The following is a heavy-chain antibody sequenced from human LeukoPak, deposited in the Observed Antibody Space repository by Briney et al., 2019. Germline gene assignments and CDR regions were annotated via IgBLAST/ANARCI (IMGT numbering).Heavy chain of an antibody. D-gene: IGHD3-22*01. V-gene: IGHV3-21*01. Sequence: GGSLRLSCAASGFTFSSYSTNWVRQAPGKGLEWVSSIISISSYIYYADSVKGRFTISRDNAKNSLYLQMNSLRAEGTAVYYCARDLGVVVKTSYDFDYWGQGTLVTVSS. CDR2: IISISSYI. CDR1: GFTFSSYS. CDR3: ARDLGVVVKTSYDFDY. J-gene: IGHJ4*02.